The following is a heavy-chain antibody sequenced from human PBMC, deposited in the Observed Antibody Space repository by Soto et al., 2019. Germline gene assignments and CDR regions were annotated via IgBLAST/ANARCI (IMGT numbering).Heavy chain of an antibody. CDR1: GFTFSSYS. D-gene: IGHD6-13*01. V-gene: IGHV3-21*01. J-gene: IGHJ5*02. Sequence: PGGSLRLSCAASGFTFSSYSMNWVRQAPGKGLEWFSSISSSSSYIYYADSVKGRFTISRDNAKNSLYLQMNSLRAEDTAVYYCASFGYSSSWYMPYNEGWFDPWGQGTLVTVSS. CDR3: ASFGYSSSWYMPYNEGWFDP. CDR2: ISSSSSYI.